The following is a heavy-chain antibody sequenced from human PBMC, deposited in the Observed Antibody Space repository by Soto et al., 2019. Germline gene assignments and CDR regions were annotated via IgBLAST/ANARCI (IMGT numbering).Heavy chain of an antibody. CDR3: ARASGSSYWFDP. CDR2: ISAYNGNT. J-gene: IGHJ5*02. V-gene: IGHV1-18*01. CDR1: GYTFTSYG. D-gene: IGHD1-26*01. Sequence: ASVKVSCRASGYTFTSYGISWVRRAPGQGLEWMGWISAYNGNTNYAQKFQGRVTMTTDTSTSTAYMELRSLRSDDTAVYYCARASGSSYWFDPWGQGTLVTVSS.